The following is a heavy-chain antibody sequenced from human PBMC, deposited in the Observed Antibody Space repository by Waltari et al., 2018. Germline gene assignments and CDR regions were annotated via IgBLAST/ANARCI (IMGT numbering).Heavy chain of an antibody. CDR2: IRSKANSYAT. J-gene: IGHJ4*02. V-gene: IGHV3-73*02. D-gene: IGHD2-2*01. CDR1: GFPFSGSA. Sequence: EVQLVESGGGLVQPGGSLKLSCAASGFPFSGSAMHWVRQASGKGLEWVGRIRSKANSYATAYAASVNGRFTISRDDSKNTAYLQMNSLKTEDTAVYYCTRREPATPLDYWGQGTLVTVSS. CDR3: TRREPATPLDY.